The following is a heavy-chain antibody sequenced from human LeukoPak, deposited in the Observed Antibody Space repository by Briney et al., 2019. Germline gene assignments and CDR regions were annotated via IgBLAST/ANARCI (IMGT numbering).Heavy chain of an antibody. V-gene: IGHV4-39*01. CDR1: GGSISSSSYY. CDR2: IYYSGGT. Sequence: SETLSLTCTVSGGSISSSSYYWGWVRQPPGEGLEWIGSIYYSGGTYYNPSLKNRVTISVDTSKNQFSLKLSSVTAADTAVYYCARHIPVVPAAHGAFDIWGQGTMVTVSS. J-gene: IGHJ3*02. CDR3: ARHIPVVPAAHGAFDI. D-gene: IGHD2-2*01.